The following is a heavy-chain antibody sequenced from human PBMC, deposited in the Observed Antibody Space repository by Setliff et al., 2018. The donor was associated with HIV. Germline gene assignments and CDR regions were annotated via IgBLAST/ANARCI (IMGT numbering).Heavy chain of an antibody. J-gene: IGHJ5*01. CDR2: ISYSGST. V-gene: IGHV4-39*01. D-gene: IGHD1-7*01. CDR3: ARHSGRCELPCDS. Sequence: SETLSLTCSVSGGSITSICYYWCWIRQPPGKGLEWIWSISYSGSTYYNPSLKGRVTISVDTSKNQFSLKLSSVTAADTAVYFCARHSGRCELPCDSWGQGTLVTVSS. CDR1: GGSITSICYY.